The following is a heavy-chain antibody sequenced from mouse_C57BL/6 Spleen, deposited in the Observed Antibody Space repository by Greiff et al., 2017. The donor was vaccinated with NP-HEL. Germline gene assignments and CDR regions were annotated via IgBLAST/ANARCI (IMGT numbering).Heavy chain of an antibody. V-gene: IGHV2-9-1*01. D-gene: IGHD2-5*01. CDR1: GFSLTSYA. J-gene: IGHJ4*01. CDR3: AHHSNYDYYAMDY. Sequence: VQVVESGPGLVAPSQSLSITCTVSGFSLTSYAISWVRQPPGKGLEWLGVIWTGGGTNYNSALKSRLSISKDNSKSQVFLKMNSLQTDDTARYYCAHHSNYDYYAMDYWGQGTSVTVSS. CDR2: IWTGGGT.